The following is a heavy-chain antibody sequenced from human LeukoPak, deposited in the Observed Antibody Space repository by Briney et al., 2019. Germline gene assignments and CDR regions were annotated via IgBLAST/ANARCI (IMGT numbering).Heavy chain of an antibody. CDR1: GGSISSYY. CDR3: AREFYTALRS. D-gene: IGHD2-2*02. V-gene: IGHV4-59*01. J-gene: IGHJ5*02. CDR2: ISYSGST. Sequence: PSETLSLTCSASGGSISSYYWSWIRQPPGKGLEWIGYISYSGSTNYNPSLKSRVTISVDTSKNQFSLKLSSVTAADTAVYYCAREFYTALRSWGQGTLVTVPS.